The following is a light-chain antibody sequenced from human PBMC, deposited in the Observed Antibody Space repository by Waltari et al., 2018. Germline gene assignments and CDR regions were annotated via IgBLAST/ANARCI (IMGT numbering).Light chain of an antibody. Sequence: DIVLTPSPATLSLSPGDRAPLSCRASQSVNIYLAWYQQKPGQPPRLLIYDTVNRATGIPARFSGSGSGTDFTLTISSLEPDDFAVYYCLHRADWPRAFGPGTRLDIK. CDR1: QSVNIY. CDR2: DTV. V-gene: IGKV3-11*01. CDR3: LHRADWPRA. J-gene: IGKJ5*01.